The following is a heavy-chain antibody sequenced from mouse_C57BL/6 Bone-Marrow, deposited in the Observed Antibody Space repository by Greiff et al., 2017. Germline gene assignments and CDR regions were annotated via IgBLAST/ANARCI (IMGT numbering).Heavy chain of an antibody. CDR3: ARSSTFFYYFDY. V-gene: IGHV1-47*01. Sequence: QEQLKQSGAELVKPGASVKMSCKASGYTFTTYPIEWMKQNHGKSLEWIGNFHPYNDDTKYNEKFKGKATLTVEKSSNTVYLELSRLTSDDSAVYYCARSSTFFYYFDYWGQGTTLTVSS. CDR2: FHPYNDDT. J-gene: IGHJ2*01. D-gene: IGHD5-1*01. CDR1: GYTFTTYP.